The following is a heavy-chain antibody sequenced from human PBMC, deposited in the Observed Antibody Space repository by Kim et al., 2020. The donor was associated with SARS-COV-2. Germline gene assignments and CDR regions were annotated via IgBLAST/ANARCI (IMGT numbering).Heavy chain of an antibody. D-gene: IGHD1-26*01. V-gene: IGHV3-23*01. CDR3: AKDREWDHRGYFDY. J-gene: IGHJ4*02. Sequence: ADSGKGRFTISRDNSKNTLYLEMNSLRAEDTAVYYCAKDREWDHRGYFDYWGQGTLVTVSS.